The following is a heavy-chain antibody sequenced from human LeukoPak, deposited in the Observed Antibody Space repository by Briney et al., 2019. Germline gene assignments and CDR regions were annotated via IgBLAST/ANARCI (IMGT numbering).Heavy chain of an antibody. CDR1: GFALGGYW. CDR2: ISGSGGST. CDR3: AKGPGAAPPGY. D-gene: IGHD6-19*01. J-gene: IGHJ4*02. V-gene: IGHV3-23*01. Sequence: GGSLRLSCAASGFALGGYWMHWVRQAPGKGLEWVSAISGSGGSTYYADSVKGRFTISRDNSKNTLYLQMNSLRAEDTAVYYCAKGPGAAPPGYWGQGTLVTVSS.